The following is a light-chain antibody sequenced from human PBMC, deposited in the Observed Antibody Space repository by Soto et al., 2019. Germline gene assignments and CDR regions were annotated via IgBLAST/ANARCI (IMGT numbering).Light chain of an antibody. V-gene: IGKV1-9*01. J-gene: IGKJ5*01. CDR1: QGISSY. CDR3: QQLHSYPFT. CDR2: AAS. Sequence: TPPLHSLSGSVRERVIIPCRASQGISSYLAWYQQKPGKAPKLLIYAASTLQSGVPSRFSGSGSGTDFTLTINSLQPEDFATYYCQQLHSYPFTFGQGTRLENK.